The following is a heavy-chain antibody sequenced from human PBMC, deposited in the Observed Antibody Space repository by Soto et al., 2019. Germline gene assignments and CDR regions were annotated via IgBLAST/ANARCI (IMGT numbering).Heavy chain of an antibody. CDR1: GFIFTSFG. CDR3: EEDFRDIATGEADVS. V-gene: IGHV3-30*18. CDR2: ILYDVIDE. D-gene: IGHD2-21*01. J-gene: IGHJ4*02. Sequence: QVQLVESGGGVVQPGTSLKLSCANSGFIFTSFGMHWLRQAPGKGLEWVAVILYDVIDENYADSVKGRFAISRDKSKRSVYLHMNTLRVEDTDVSSCEEDFRDIATGEADVSWAQGTLVTVSS.